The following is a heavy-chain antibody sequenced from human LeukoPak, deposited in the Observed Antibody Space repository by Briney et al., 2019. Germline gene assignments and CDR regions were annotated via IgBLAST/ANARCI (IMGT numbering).Heavy chain of an antibody. CDR3: ASDRGAYRFDN. CDR2: IKQDGSAT. Sequence: GGSLRLSCAASGFTFTTYWMSWVRQAPGKGLEWVANIKQDGSATYYVGSVKGRSTISRDNAKNSLYLQMDSLRVEDTAVYYCASDRGAYRFDNWGQGTLVTVSS. CDR1: GFTFTTYW. J-gene: IGHJ4*02. V-gene: IGHV3-7*01. D-gene: IGHD3-10*01.